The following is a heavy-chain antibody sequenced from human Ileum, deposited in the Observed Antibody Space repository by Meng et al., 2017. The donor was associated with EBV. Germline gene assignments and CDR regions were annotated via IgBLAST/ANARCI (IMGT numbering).Heavy chain of an antibody. CDR3: ARGGWSLDY. D-gene: IGHD2-15*01. J-gene: IGHJ4*02. CDR2: IYHSGST. Sequence: VQLQGSGPGLVKPLASRPSTCTVSGGSISSYYWSWIRQPPGKGLELIGYIYHSGSTNYTPSLKSRVTISVDTSKNQFSLNLSSVTAADTAVYYCARGGWSLDYWGQGTLVTVSS. CDR1: GGSISSYY. V-gene: IGHV4-59*08.